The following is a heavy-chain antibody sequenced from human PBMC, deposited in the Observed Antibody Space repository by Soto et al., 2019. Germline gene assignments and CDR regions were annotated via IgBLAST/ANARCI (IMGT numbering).Heavy chain of an antibody. D-gene: IGHD3-22*01. CDR2: ISGSGGST. V-gene: IGHV3-23*01. J-gene: IGHJ4*02. CDR1: GFTFSSYA. Sequence: LRLSCAASGFTFSSYAMSWVRQAPGKGLEWVSAISGSGGSTYYADSVEGRFTISRDNSKNTLYLQMNSLRAEDTAVYYCAKGGSYYYDSSGYFGFDYWGQGTLVTVSS. CDR3: AKGGSYYYDSSGYFGFDY.